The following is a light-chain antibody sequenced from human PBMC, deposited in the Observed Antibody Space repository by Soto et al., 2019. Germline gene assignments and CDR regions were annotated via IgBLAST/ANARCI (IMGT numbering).Light chain of an antibody. J-gene: IGKJ1*01. V-gene: IGKV1-5*01. Sequence: DIQMTQSRSTLSASVGDTVTITCRASQSVSRWLNWYQQKSGKAPRLLIYEASNLEIGVPSRFSGSGSGTEFILTINSLQPADSATYYCQQFNSKVWTFGQGTKVEI. CDR1: QSVSRW. CDR3: QQFNSKVWT. CDR2: EAS.